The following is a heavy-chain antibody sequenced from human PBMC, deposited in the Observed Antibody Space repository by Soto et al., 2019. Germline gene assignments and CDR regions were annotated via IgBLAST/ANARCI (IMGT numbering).Heavy chain of an antibody. D-gene: IGHD3-10*01. CDR3: ATPLGSNSFDY. V-gene: IGHV1-69*13. CDR1: GGTFSSYA. J-gene: IGHJ4*02. Sequence: GASVKVSCKASGGTFSSYAISWVRQAPGQGLEWMGGIIPIFGTANYAQKFQGRVTITADESTSTAYMELSSLRSEDTAVYYCATPLGSNSFDYWGQGTLVTVSS. CDR2: IIPIFGTA.